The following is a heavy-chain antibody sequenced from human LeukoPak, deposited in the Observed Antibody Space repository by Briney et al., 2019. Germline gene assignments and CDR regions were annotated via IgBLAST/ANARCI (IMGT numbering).Heavy chain of an antibody. J-gene: IGHJ4*02. Sequence: PGGSLRLSCAASGFTFSSYWMSWVRQAPGKGLEWVSYISSSGSTIYYADSVKGRFTISRDNAKNSLYLQMNSLRAEDTAVYYCARTDWERLREDWGQGTLVTVSS. CDR1: GFTFSSYW. CDR3: ARTDWERLRED. V-gene: IGHV3-48*04. D-gene: IGHD1-26*01. CDR2: ISSSGSTI.